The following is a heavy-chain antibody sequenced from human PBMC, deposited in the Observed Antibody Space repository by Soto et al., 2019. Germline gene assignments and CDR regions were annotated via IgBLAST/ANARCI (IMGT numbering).Heavy chain of an antibody. D-gene: IGHD5-12*01. CDR3: ARESRGYSGYDYRADY. CDR1: GGTFSSYT. Sequence: QVQLVQSGAEVKKPGSSVKVSCKASGGTFSSYTISWVRQAPGQGLEWMGRIIPILGIANYAQKFQCRVTITADKSTSTAYMELSSLRSEDTAVYYCARESRGYSGYDYRADYWGQGTLVTVSS. CDR2: IIPILGIA. V-gene: IGHV1-69*08. J-gene: IGHJ4*02.